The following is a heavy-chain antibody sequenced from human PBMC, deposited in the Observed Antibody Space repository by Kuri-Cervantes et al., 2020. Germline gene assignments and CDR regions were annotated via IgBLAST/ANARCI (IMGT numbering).Heavy chain of an antibody. J-gene: IGHJ6*02. Sequence: GSLRLSCAASGFTFSSYGMHWVRQAPGKGLEWVAVILYDGSNKYYADPVKGRFTIFRDNSKNTLYLQMNSLRAEDTAVYYCARDSARYCSSTSCYPFPAGDGGMDVWGQGTTVTVSS. V-gene: IGHV3-33*01. CDR1: GFTFSSYG. CDR2: ILYDGSNK. D-gene: IGHD2-2*01. CDR3: ARDSARYCSSTSCYPFPAGDGGMDV.